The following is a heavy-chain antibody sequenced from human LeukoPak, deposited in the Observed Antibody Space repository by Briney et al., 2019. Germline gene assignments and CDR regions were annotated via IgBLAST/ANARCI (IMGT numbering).Heavy chain of an antibody. J-gene: IGHJ4*02. CDR3: AKDMITFGGVIVRPSLSGSYMDY. Sequence: PSETLSLTCTVSGGSINTPNYYWGWIRQTPGKGLEWIGNIFYSGGTYYSPSLTSRVTISLDTSRNQFSLKLNSVTAADTAVYYCAKDMITFGGVIVRPSLSGSYMDYWGQGTLVTASS. V-gene: IGHV4-39*07. CDR1: GGSINTPNYY. D-gene: IGHD3-16*02. CDR2: IFYSGGT.